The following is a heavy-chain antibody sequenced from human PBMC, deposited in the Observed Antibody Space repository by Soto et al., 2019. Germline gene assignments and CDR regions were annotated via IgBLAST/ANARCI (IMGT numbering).Heavy chain of an antibody. V-gene: IGHV3-33*01. J-gene: IGHJ3*02. CDR2: IWYDGSNK. Sequence: QVQLVESGGGVVQPGRSLRLSCAASGFTFSSYGMHRVRQAPGKGREWVAVIWYDGSNKYYAESVKGRFTSSRDNSKNTLYLQMNSLTAEDTAVYYCARDQDSGYSSGLYLTEIAFDIWGQGTMVTVSS. D-gene: IGHD6-19*01. CDR1: GFTFSSYG. CDR3: ARDQDSGYSSGLYLTEIAFDI.